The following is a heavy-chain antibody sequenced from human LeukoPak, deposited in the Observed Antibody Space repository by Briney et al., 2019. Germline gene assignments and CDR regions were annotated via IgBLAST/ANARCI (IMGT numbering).Heavy chain of an antibody. J-gene: IGHJ6*03. CDR2: INWNGGST. V-gene: IGHV3-20*04. D-gene: IGHD2-15*01. CDR3: ASSSVGYYYYYYMDV. Sequence: RGSLRLSCAASGFTFDDYGMSWVRQAPGKGLGWVSGINWNGGSTGYADSVKGRFTISRDNAKNSLYLQMNSLRAEDTALYYCASSSVGYYYYYYMDVWGKGTTVTVSS. CDR1: GFTFDDYG.